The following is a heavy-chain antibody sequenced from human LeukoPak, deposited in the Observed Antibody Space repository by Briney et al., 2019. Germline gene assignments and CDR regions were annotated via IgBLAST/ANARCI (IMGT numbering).Heavy chain of an antibody. CDR1: GYTFTGYY. CDR3: ARAAVTTLPYFDY. V-gene: IGHV1-2*02. J-gene: IGHJ4*02. Sequence: ASVKVSCKASGYTFTGYYMHWVRQAPGQGLEWMGWVNPNGGATNYAQKFQGRVTMTRDTSISTAYMELSRLRSDDTAVYHCARAAVTTLPYFDYWGQGTLVTVSS. CDR2: VNPNGGAT. D-gene: IGHD4-17*01.